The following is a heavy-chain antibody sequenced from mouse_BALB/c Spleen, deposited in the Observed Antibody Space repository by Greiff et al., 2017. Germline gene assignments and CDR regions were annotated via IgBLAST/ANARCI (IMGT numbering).Heavy chain of an antibody. CDR1: GYTFTSYV. J-gene: IGHJ3*01. Sequence: VQLQQSGPELVKPGASVKMSCKASGYTFTSYVMHWVKQKPGQGLEWIGYINPYNDGTKYNEKFKGKATLTSDKSSSTAYMELSSLTSEDSAVYYCARVGDGYYGWFAYWGQGTLVTVSA. D-gene: IGHD2-3*01. V-gene: IGHV1-14*01. CDR3: ARVGDGYYGWFAY. CDR2: INPYNDGT.